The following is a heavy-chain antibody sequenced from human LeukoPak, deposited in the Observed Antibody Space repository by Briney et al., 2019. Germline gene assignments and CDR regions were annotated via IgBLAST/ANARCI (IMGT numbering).Heavy chain of an antibody. D-gene: IGHD1-26*01. J-gene: IGHJ4*02. V-gene: IGHV3-30-3*01. CDR2: ISYDGSNK. CDR3: ATIGSSWDY. Sequence: GGSLRLSCAASGFTFSSYAMHWVRQAPGKGLEWVAVISYDGSNKYYADSVKGRFTISRDNSKNTVYLQMNSLSAEDTAVYYCATIGSSWDYWGQGTLVTVSS. CDR1: GFTFSSYA.